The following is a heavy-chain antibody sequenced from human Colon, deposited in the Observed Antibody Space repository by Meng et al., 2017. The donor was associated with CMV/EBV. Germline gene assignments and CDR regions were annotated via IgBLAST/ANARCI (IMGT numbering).Heavy chain of an antibody. CDR3: ARELARGGY. CDR1: GYTFTNFG. CDR2: ISPYNGDT. J-gene: IGHJ4*02. Sequence: QVPLGQAGGEVKKPGASVKVSCKTSGYTFTNFGISWVRQAPGQGLEWMAYISPYNGDTNYAQRFQGRVALTTDTSTSTVYMELGSLTSDDTAMYYCARELARGGYWGQGTLVTVSS. V-gene: IGHV1-18*01.